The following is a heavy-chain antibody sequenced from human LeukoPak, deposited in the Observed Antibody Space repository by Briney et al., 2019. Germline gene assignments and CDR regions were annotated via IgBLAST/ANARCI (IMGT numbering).Heavy chain of an antibody. CDR1: GVTFSSYA. D-gene: IGHD5-18*01. CDR2: ITASGGNT. CDR3: AKGDGYSYGRYYFDY. J-gene: IGHJ4*02. V-gene: IGHV3-23*01. Sequence: AAGSLRLSCAASGVTFSSYAMGWVRQAPGKGLQWVSAITASGGNTYYADSVKGRFTISRDNSKNTLYLQVNSLRAEDTAVYSCAKGDGYSYGRYYFDYWGQGTLVTVSS.